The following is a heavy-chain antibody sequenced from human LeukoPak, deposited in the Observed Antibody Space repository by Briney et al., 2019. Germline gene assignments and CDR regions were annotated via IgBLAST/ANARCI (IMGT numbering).Heavy chain of an antibody. CDR1: GFTFSSYA. CDR2: ISGGDEST. CDR3: AKVGSSMSFYYYYGLDV. Sequence: GGSLRLSCAASGFTFSSYAMNWVRQAPGKGLEWVSAISGGDESTYFAASERGRFTISRDNSKNTLYLQMNSLRAEDTAVYYCAKVGSSMSFYYYYGLDVWGQGTTVTVSS. D-gene: IGHD6-13*01. J-gene: IGHJ6*02. V-gene: IGHV3-23*01.